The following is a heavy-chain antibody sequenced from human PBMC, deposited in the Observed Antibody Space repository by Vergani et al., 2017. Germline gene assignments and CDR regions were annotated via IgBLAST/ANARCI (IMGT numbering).Heavy chain of an antibody. J-gene: IGHJ6*03. CDR3: ARGRRYCSSTSCYARLNYYYYYMDV. V-gene: IGHV4-34*01. CDR2: INHSGST. CDR1: GGSFSGYY. D-gene: IGHD2-2*01. Sequence: QVQLQQWGAGLLKPSETLSLTCAVYGGSFSGYYWSWIRQPPGXGLEWIGEINHSGSTNYNPSLKSQVTISGDTSKNPFALKLSSVTAADTAVYYWARGRRYCSSTSCYARLNYYYYYMDVWGKGTTVTVSS.